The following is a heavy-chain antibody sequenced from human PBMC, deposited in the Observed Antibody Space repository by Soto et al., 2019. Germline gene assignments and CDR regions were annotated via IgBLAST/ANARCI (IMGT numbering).Heavy chain of an antibody. D-gene: IGHD1-26*01. CDR3: ASNSNYYGPTYYYYMDV. Sequence: SETLSLTCTVSGGSISSYYWSWIRQPPGKGLEWIGYIYYSGSTNYNPSLKSRVTISVDTSKNQFSLKLSSVTAADTAVYYCASNSNYYGPTYYYYMDVWGKGTTVTVSS. CDR1: GGSISSYY. V-gene: IGHV4-59*08. CDR2: IYYSGST. J-gene: IGHJ6*03.